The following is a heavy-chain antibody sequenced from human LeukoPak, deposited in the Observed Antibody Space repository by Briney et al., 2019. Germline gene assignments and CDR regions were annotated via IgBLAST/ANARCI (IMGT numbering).Heavy chain of an antibody. CDR3: GRHDSFIPF. CDR1: GFTFSDYA. Sequence: GGSLRLSCAASGFTFSDYAMTWVRQAAGKGLEWVSSISDTGRRTYYTDSVKGRFTISRDDSKRAVYLEMSTLRVEDTAIYFCGRHDSFIPFWGQGTLVTVSS. D-gene: IGHD3-16*02. J-gene: IGHJ4*02. CDR2: ISDTGRRT. V-gene: IGHV3-23*01.